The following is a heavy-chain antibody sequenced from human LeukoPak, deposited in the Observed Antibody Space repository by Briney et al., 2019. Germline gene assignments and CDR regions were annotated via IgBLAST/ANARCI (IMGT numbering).Heavy chain of an antibody. V-gene: IGHV4-59*01. Sequence: SETLSLTCAVSGGSITGYYWTWIRQPPGKDREYIGYIYYSGSTNYNPSPKSRVTISVDTSKNQLSLKLSSVTAADTAVYYCARGLPGYNGGDDAFDIWGQGTVVIVS. J-gene: IGHJ3*02. CDR2: IYYSGST. CDR3: ARGLPGYNGGDDAFDI. D-gene: IGHD6-19*01. CDR1: GGSITGYY.